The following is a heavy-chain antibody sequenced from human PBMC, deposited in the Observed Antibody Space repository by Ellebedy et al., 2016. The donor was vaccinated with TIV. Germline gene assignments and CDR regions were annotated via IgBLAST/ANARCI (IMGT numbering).Heavy chain of an antibody. Sequence: ASVKVSCKASGYTFSNSGISWVRQAPGQGLEWLGWISAYNGHTDYAQNFQGWVTMTRETSISTAYMELSRLRSDDTAVYYCARGFDGSGSYYYYGMDVWGQGTTVTVS. D-gene: IGHD3-10*01. CDR2: ISAYNGHT. V-gene: IGHV1-18*01. CDR1: GYTFSNSG. CDR3: ARGFDGSGSYYYYGMDV. J-gene: IGHJ6*02.